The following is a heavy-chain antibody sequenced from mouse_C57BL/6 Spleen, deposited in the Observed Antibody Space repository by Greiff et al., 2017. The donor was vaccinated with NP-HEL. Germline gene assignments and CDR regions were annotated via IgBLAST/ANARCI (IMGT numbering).Heavy chain of an antibody. CDR2: IDPETGGT. D-gene: IGHD2-1*01. CDR3: TRGGNYWFAY. CDR1: GYTFTDYE. V-gene: IGHV1-15*01. Sequence: QVQLQQSGAELVRPGASVTLSCKASGYTFTDYEMHWVKQTPLHGLEWIGAIDPETGGTAYNQKFKGKAILTADKSSSTAYMELRSLTSEDSAVYYCTRGGNYWFAYWGQGTLVTVSA. J-gene: IGHJ3*01.